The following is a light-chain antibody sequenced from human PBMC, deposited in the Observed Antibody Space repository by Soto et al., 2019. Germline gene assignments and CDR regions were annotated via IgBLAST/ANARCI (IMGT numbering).Light chain of an antibody. CDR1: QSLLHSNGYNY. CDR2: LGS. J-gene: IGKJ1*01. Sequence: DIVMTQSPPSLPVTPGEPASISCRSSQSLLHSNGYNYLDWYLQKPGQSPHLLIYLGSNRASGVPDRFSGSGSGTDFTLKISRVEAEDVGVYYCMQALQTPRTFGQGTKVEIK. CDR3: MQALQTPRT. V-gene: IGKV2-28*01.